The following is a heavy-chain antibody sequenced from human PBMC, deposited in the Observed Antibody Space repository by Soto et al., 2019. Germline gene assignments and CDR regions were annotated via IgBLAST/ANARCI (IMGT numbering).Heavy chain of an antibody. J-gene: IGHJ4*02. CDR3: ASSSGNNYGVGTNYYFDY. CDR1: GGTFSTYS. V-gene: IGHV1-69*06. Sequence: GASVKVSCKTSGGTFSTYSIVWVRQAPGEGLEWMGGIIPIFGTANYAQKFQDRVTITADKSTNTAFMELSSLKSEDTAMYYCASSSGNNYGVGTNYYFDYWGQGTLVTV. CDR2: IIPIFGTA. D-gene: IGHD1-26*01.